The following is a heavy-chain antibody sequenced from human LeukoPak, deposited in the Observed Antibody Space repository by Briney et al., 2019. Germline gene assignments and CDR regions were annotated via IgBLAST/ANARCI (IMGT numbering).Heavy chain of an antibody. J-gene: IGHJ1*01. V-gene: IGHV3-23*01. D-gene: IGHD3-22*01. CDR1: GFTFSSYA. CDR3: AKGRDSSGRQYFQH. CDR2: ISGIGGST. Sequence: PAGSLRLSCAVSGFTFSSYAISWVRQAPGKGLEWVSHISGIGGSTYYADSLKGRFTISRDNSMNTLYLQMNSRRAEDTAVYFCAKGRDSSGRQYFQHWGQGSLVTVSS.